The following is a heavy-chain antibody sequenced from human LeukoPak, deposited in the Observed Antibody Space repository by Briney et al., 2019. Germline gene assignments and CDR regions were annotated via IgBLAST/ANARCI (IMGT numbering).Heavy chain of an antibody. V-gene: IGHV1-18*01. CDR3: ARFLTYGDYVFYAFDI. D-gene: IGHD4-17*01. Sequence: ASVKVSCKASGYTFTSYGISWVRQAPGQGLEWMGWISAYNGNTNYAQKLQGRVTMTTDTSTSTAYMELRSLRSDDTAVYYCARFLTYGDYVFYAFDIWGQGTMVTVSS. CDR2: ISAYNGNT. CDR1: GYTFTSYG. J-gene: IGHJ3*02.